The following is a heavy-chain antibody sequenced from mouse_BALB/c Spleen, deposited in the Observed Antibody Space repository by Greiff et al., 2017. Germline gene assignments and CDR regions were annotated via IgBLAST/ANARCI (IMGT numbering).Heavy chain of an antibody. Sequence: EVKVEESGGGLVQPGGSMKLSCVASGFTFSNYWMNWVRQSPEKGLEWVAEIRLKSNNYATHYAESVKGRFTISRDDSKSSVYLQMNNLRAEDTGIYYCTRADWYFDVWGAGTTVTVSS. CDR3: TRADWYFDV. CDR2: IRLKSNNYAT. J-gene: IGHJ1*01. CDR1: GFTFSNYW. V-gene: IGHV6-6*02.